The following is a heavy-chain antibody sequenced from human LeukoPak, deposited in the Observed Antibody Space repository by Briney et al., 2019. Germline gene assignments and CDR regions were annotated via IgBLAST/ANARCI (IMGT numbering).Heavy chain of an antibody. CDR1: GGSISSYY. V-gene: IGHV4-59*01. CDR2: IYYSGST. D-gene: IGHD6-13*01. J-gene: IGHJ6*03. CDR3: ARVKYSSSWWGYYYYMDV. Sequence: PSETLSLTCTVSGGSISSYYWSWIRQPPGKGLEWVGYIYYSGSTNYNPSLKSRVTISVDTSKNQFSLKLSSLTAADTAVYYCARVKYSSSWWGYYYYMDVWGKGTTVTVS.